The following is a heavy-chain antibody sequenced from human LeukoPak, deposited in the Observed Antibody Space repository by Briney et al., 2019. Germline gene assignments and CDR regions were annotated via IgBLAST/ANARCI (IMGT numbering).Heavy chain of an antibody. CDR3: AKDQASTYYYDSSGWAAFDI. CDR2: IRYDGSNK. V-gene: IGHV3-30*02. CDR1: GFTYSSYG. Sequence: PGGSLRLSCAASGFTYSSYGMHWVRQAPGKGLGWVAFIRYDGSNKYYADSVKGRFTISRDNSKNTLYLQMNSLRAEDTAVYYCAKDQASTYYYDSSGWAAFDIWGQGTMVTVSS. J-gene: IGHJ3*02. D-gene: IGHD3-22*01.